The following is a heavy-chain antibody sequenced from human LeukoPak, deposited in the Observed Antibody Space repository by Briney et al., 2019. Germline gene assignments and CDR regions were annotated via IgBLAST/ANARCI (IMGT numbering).Heavy chain of an antibody. CDR2: IYSGGST. D-gene: IGHD3-22*01. CDR3: ARDRPGITMIEY. V-gene: IGHV3-66*01. CDR1: GFTVSSNY. J-gene: IGHJ4*02. Sequence: GGSLRLSCAASGFTVSSNYMSWVRQAPGKGLEWVSVIYSGGSTYYADSVKGRFTISRDNSKNTLYLQMNSLRAEDTAVYYCARDRPGITMIEYWGQGTLVTVSS.